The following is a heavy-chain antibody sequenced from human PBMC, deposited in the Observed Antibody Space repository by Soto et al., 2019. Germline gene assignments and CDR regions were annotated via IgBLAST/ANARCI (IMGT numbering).Heavy chain of an antibody. Sequence: EVQLVESGGGLVKPGGPLRLPCAASGFTFSNPGMTWVRQPPGKGREWVGRIKSKTDGGTTDYAAPVKGRFTISRDDSKNTLYLQMNSLKTEDTAVYYCTTVGIVVVITKENDYWGQGTLVTVSS. V-gene: IGHV3-15*07. J-gene: IGHJ4*02. D-gene: IGHD3-22*01. CDR3: TTVGIVVVITKENDY. CDR1: GFTFSNPG. CDR2: IKSKTDGGTT.